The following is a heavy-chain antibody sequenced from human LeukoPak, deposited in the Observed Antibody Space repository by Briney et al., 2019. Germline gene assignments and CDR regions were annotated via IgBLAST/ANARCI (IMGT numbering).Heavy chain of an antibody. CDR1: GFTFSSYG. CDR2: ISASGSGI. V-gene: IGHV3-48*04. Sequence: GGSLRLSCAASGFTFSSYGMNWVRQAPGKGLEWISYISASGSGIYYADSVRGRFTVSRDNAENSLYLQMNSLRAEDMAVYYCARETAHCGGDCYDYWGQGTLVTVSS. CDR3: ARETAHCGGDCYDY. D-gene: IGHD2-21*02. J-gene: IGHJ4*02.